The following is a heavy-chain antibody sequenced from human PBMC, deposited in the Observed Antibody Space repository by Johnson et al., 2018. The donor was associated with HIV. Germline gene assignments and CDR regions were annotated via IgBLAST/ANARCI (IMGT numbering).Heavy chain of an antibody. J-gene: IGHJ3*02. CDR1: GFTFSSYG. D-gene: IGHD3-16*01. Sequence: VQLVESGGGVVQPGTSLRLSCAASGFTFSSYGIHWVRQAPGKGLEWVAFIWHDGRDVYYADSVKGRFTISRDNSKDTLYLEMNSLRVEDTAVYYCARGGWGDAFDIWGQGTMVTVSS. CDR2: IWHDGRDV. V-gene: IGHV3-33*01. CDR3: ARGGWGDAFDI.